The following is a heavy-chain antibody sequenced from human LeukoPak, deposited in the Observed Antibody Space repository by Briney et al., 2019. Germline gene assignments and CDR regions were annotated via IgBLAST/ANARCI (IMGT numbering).Heavy chain of an antibody. V-gene: IGHV4-31*03. CDR2: IYYSGST. Sequence: SETLSLTCTVSGGSISSGGYYWNWIRQHPGKSLEWIGYIYYSGSTYYNPSLKSRVTISVDTSKNQFSLKLSSVTAADTAVYYCARGQYYDSSGYYYLGKAFDIWGQGTMVTVSS. D-gene: IGHD3-22*01. CDR3: ARGQYYDSSGYYYLGKAFDI. J-gene: IGHJ3*02. CDR1: GGSISSGGYY.